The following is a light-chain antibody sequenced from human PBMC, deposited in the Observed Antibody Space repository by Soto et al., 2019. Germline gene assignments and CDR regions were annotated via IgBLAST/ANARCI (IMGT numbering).Light chain of an antibody. CDR2: GAS. Sequence: EIVLTQSPGTLSLSPGERATLSCRASQSVSSSYLAWYQQKPGQAPRLLIYGASSRATGIPDRFSGSGSGTDFTLPIRRLEPEDFAVYYCQQYGSTPAGTFGQGTKMEIK. J-gene: IGKJ2*02. CDR1: QSVSSSY. V-gene: IGKV3-20*01. CDR3: QQYGSTPAGT.